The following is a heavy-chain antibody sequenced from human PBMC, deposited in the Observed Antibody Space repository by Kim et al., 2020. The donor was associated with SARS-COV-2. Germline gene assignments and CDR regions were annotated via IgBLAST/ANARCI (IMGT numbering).Heavy chain of an antibody. V-gene: IGHV3-30*18. CDR2: ISYDGSNE. CDR1: GFTFSSYG. Sequence: GGSLRLSCAASGFTFSSYGMHWVRQAPGKGLEWVAVISYDGSNEYYADSVKGRFTISRDNSKNTLYLQMSSLRAEDMAVYYCAKDVVFRPGPRFYYFDYWGQGTLVTVSS. D-gene: IGHD2-15*01. CDR3: AKDVVFRPGPRFYYFDY. J-gene: IGHJ4*02.